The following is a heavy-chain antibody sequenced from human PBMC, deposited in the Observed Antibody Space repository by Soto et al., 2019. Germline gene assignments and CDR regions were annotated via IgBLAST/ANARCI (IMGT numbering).Heavy chain of an antibody. CDR2: IFSDDEK. D-gene: IGHD2-2*01. CDR1: GFSLGKPRMG. Sequence: SGPTLVNPTETLTLTCTVSGFSLGKPRMGVSWIRQPPGKALEWLAHIFSDDEKAYSTSLENRLTISKDTSKSQVVLTMTNVDPVDTGTYFCARQYAFGLYYGLDVWRQGTTVTVSS. J-gene: IGHJ6*02. V-gene: IGHV2-26*01. CDR3: ARQYAFGLYYGLDV.